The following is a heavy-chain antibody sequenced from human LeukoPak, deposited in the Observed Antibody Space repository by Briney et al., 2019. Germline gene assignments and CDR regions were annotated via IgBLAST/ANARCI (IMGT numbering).Heavy chain of an antibody. CDR2: ISHIGGYT. D-gene: IGHD3-16*02. CDR3: AKRTSGLMITFGGVIGAYFDY. J-gene: IGHJ4*02. V-gene: IGHV3-11*03. Sequence: GGSLRLSCAASGLTFDDYYMSWIRQAPGKGLEWVSYISHIGGYTAYADSVKGRFTISRDNSKNTLYLQMNSLRAEDTAVYYCAKRTSGLMITFGGVIGAYFDYWGQGTLVTVSS. CDR1: GLTFDDYY.